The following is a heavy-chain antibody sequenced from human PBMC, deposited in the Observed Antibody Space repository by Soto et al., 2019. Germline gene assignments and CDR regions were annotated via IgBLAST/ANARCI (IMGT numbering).Heavy chain of an antibody. CDR2: INPSGGST. CDR1: GYTFTSYY. D-gene: IGHD3-9*01. CDR3: ARDGVLRYFDWPQTAPVYYYYGMDV. V-gene: IGHV1-46*01. J-gene: IGHJ6*02. Sequence: GASVKVSCKASGYTFTSYYMHWVRQAPGQGLEWMGIINPSGGSTSYAQKFQGRVTMTRDTSTSTVYMELSSLRSEDTAVYYCARDGVLRYFDWPQTAPVYYYYGMDVWGQGTTVTVSS.